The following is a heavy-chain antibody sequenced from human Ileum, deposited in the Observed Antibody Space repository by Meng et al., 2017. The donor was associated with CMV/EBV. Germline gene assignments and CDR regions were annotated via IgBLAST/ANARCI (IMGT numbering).Heavy chain of an antibody. D-gene: IGHD4-11*01. CDR2: TYYMSKWNN. CDR3: ARGQFSALDF. Sequence: QVQLQQSGPQLVRPSQTLSLTCAISGDSVFNKNVAWNWIRQSPSRGLEWLGRTYYMSKWNNDYAASVESRIIVNLDTFTNQLSLQLNSVTPDDTAVYYCARGQFSALDFWGQGTLVTVSS. V-gene: IGHV6-1*01. J-gene: IGHJ4*02. CDR1: GDSVFNKNVA.